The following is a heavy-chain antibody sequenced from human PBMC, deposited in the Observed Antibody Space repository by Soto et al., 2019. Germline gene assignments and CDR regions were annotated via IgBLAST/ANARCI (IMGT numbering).Heavy chain of an antibody. V-gene: IGHV3-11*06. CDR2: ISSSSSYT. Sequence: GGSLRLSCAASGFTFSDYYMSWIRQAPGKGLEWVSYISSSSSYTNYADSVKGRFTISRDNAKNSLYLQMNSLRAEDTAVYYCARDYDILTGYSHYYYYYGMDVWGQGTTVTVSS. D-gene: IGHD3-9*01. CDR1: GFTFSDYY. CDR3: ARDYDILTGYSHYYYYYGMDV. J-gene: IGHJ6*02.